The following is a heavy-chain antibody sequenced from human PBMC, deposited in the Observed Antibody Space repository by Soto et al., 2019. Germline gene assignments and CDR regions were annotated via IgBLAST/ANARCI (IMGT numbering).Heavy chain of an antibody. D-gene: IGHD3-22*01. CDR2: IKRDGSDT. J-gene: IGHJ4*02. CDR1: GFTFSNYY. V-gene: IGHV3-74*01. CDR3: VREVLNDYHSSDYLGN. Sequence: EVQLVESGGGLVQPGGSLRLSCAASGFTFSNYYMHWVRQAPGKGLVWVSRIKRDGSDTIYADLVRGRFTISRDNAKNTLLLQIYSLTAEDTAIYYCVREVLNDYHSSDYLGNWGQGPLVTVSS.